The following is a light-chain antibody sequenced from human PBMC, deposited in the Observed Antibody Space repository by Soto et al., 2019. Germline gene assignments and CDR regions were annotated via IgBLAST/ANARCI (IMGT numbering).Light chain of an antibody. Sequence: EIVMTQSPGTLSVSPGERATLSCRAGQGVTTNFAWYQQKSGQSPRLLIYDVSIRVTGVPARFSGTGSETDFTLTISGLQSDDSAVYFCQQYNNWPFSFGQGTRLEIK. V-gene: IGKV3-15*01. J-gene: IGKJ5*01. CDR2: DVS. CDR3: QQYNNWPFS. CDR1: QGVTTN.